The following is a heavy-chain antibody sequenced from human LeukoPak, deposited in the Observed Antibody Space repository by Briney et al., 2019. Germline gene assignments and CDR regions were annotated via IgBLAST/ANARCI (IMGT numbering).Heavy chain of an antibody. CDR2: IGGSSGYT. V-gene: IGHV3-11*03. D-gene: IGHD3-16*01. Sequence: AGGSLRLSCAASGFTFSDYYMSWIRQAPGEGLEWVSYIGGSSGYTDYAGSVKGRFTISRDNAKNSLYLEMTSLRPEDTAVYYCARSRGATHWGQGTLVTVSS. J-gene: IGHJ4*02. CDR3: ARSRGATH. CDR1: GFTFSDYY.